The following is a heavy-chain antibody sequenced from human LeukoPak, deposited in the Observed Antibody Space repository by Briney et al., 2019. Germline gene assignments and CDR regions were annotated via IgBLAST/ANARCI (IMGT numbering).Heavy chain of an antibody. J-gene: IGHJ4*02. V-gene: IGHV6-1*01. CDR3: ARDRDSSGYRRAFDY. CDR2: TYYRSKLSS. D-gene: IGHD3-22*01. Sequence: SQTLSLTCAISGDSVSSNSAAWDWIRQSPSRGLEWLGRTYYRSKLSSDYAVSVKSRITINPDTSKNQFSLQLNSVTPEDTAVYYCARDRDSSGYRRAFDYWGQGTLVTVSS. CDR1: GDSVSSNSAA.